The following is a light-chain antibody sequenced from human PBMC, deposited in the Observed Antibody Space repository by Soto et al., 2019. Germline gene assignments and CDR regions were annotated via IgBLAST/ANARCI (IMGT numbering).Light chain of an antibody. J-gene: IGKJ4*01. CDR2: WAP. CDR1: QSLLYGPNHKDY. CDR3: HQYLSTPLS. V-gene: IGKV4-1*01. Sequence: DIVMTQSPASLAVSLGDRATINCKSSQSLLYGPNHKDYLAWYQQKPGQPPKLLMYWAPRRESGVPDRFRGGGSGTDFTLTISSLQAEDVAVYFCHQYLSTPLSFGGGTKVEIK.